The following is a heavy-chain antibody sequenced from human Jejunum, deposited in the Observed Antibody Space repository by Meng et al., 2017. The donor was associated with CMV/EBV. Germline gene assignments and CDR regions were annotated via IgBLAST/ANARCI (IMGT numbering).Heavy chain of an antibody. V-gene: IGHV1-2*06. CDR3: ARGRGSGSYYGVDY. D-gene: IGHD3-10*01. CDR2: VNTDSGGT. J-gene: IGHJ4*02. Sequence: SAYTFTDYDMHWVRQAPGQGLEWMGRVNTDSGGTRLAQKFQGRVSMTRDTSINTVYMELSSLRSDDTAVYYCARGRGSGSYYGVDYWGQGTLVTVSS. CDR1: AYTFTDYD.